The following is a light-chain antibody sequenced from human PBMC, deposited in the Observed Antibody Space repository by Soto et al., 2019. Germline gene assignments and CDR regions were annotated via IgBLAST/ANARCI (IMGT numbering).Light chain of an antibody. J-gene: IGKJ1*01. CDR2: DAS. CDR1: QSVSSY. V-gene: IGKV3-11*01. Sequence: EIVLTQSPATLSLSPGERATLSCRASQSVSSYLAWYQQKPGQAPRLLIYDASNRATGIPARFSGSGSGTDFTLTINRLEPEDFAVYYCQQYDSSPRTFGQGTKV. CDR3: QQYDSSPRT.